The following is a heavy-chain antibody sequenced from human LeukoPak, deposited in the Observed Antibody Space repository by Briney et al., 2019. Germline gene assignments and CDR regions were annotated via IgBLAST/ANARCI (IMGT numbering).Heavy chain of an antibody. J-gene: IGHJ5*02. CDR2: IRPGDSDI. CDR3: ARNSENTNGWYGEFDP. V-gene: IGHV5-51*01. CDR1: GYSFSTYW. Sequence: GESLKISCKGSGYSFSTYWIGWVRQMPGKGLEWMGIIRPGDSDIRYSPSFQGQVTISADKSNSTAYLQWSSLKASDTAMYYCARNSENTNGWYGEFDPWGQGTLVTVSS. D-gene: IGHD6-19*01.